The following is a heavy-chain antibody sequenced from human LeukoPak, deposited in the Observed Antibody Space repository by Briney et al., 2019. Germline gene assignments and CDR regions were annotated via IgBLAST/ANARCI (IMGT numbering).Heavy chain of an antibody. CDR3: ARGPGSYYIPYYFDY. D-gene: IGHD3-10*01. V-gene: IGHV4-59*01. CDR2: IYYSGST. J-gene: IGHJ4*02. Sequence: SETLSLTCTVSGGSISTYYWSWIRLPPGKGLEWIGYIYYSGSTNHNPSLKSRVTISVDTSKNQFSLKLSSVTAADTAVYYCARGPGSYYIPYYFDYWGQGTLVTVSS. CDR1: GGSISTYY.